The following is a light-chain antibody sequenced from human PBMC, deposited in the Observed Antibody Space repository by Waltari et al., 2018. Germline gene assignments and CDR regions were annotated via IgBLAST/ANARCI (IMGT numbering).Light chain of an antibody. CDR1: QSISSW. V-gene: IGKV1-5*03. J-gene: IGKJ2*02. Sequence: DIQMTQSPSTLSASVGDRVTITCRASQSISSWLAWYQQKPVKAPKLRIYKASSLESGVPSRFSGSGSGTEFTLTISSLQPDDFATYYCQQYNSYPGTFGQGTKLEIK. CDR2: KAS. CDR3: QQYNSYPGT.